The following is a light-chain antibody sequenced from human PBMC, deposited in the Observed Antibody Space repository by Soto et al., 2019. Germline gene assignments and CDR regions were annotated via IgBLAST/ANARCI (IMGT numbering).Light chain of an antibody. CDR3: CSYAGSSTWS. J-gene: IGLJ2*01. CDR1: SSDIGRFNL. V-gene: IGLV2-23*02. CDR2: EVT. Sequence: QSALTQPASVSGSPGQSITMSCTGTSSDIGRFNLVSWYQQHPGKVPKLIIHEVTKRPSGVSNRFSGSKSGNTASLTISGLQAEDEADYYCCSYAGSSTWSFGGGTKLTVL.